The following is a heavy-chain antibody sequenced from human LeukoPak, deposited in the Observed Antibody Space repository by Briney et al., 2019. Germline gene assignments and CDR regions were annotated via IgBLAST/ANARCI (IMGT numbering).Heavy chain of an antibody. CDR2: ISSSSSYI. Sequence: GGSLGLSCAASGFTFSSYSMNWVRQAPGKGLEWVSSISSSSSYIYYADSVKGRFTISRDNAKNSLYLQMNSLRAEDTAVYYCARVGMVRGVIIMSFDYWGQGTLVTVSS. CDR1: GFTFSSYS. D-gene: IGHD3-10*01. J-gene: IGHJ4*02. V-gene: IGHV3-21*01. CDR3: ARVGMVRGVIIMSFDY.